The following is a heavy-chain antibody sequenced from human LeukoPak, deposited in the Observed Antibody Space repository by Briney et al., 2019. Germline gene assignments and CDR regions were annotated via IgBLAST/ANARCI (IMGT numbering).Heavy chain of an antibody. CDR2: IYTSGST. D-gene: IGHD2-21*01. J-gene: IGHJ6*03. V-gene: IGHV4-61*02. Sequence: SETLSLTCTVFGGSISSGSYYWSWIRQPAGKGLEWIGRIYTSGSTNYNPSLKSRVTISVDTSKNQFSLKLSSVTAADTAVYYCARVIASYYYYMDVWGKGTTVTVSS. CDR1: GGSISSGSYY. CDR3: ARVIASYYYYMDV.